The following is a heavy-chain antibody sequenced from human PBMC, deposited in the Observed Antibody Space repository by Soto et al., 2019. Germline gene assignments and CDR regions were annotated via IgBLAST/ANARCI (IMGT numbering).Heavy chain of an antibody. CDR3: ARDKITGLFDY. V-gene: IGHV4-34*01. J-gene: IGHJ4*02. CDR2: IKHSGST. CDR1: GGSISSYY. Sequence: PSETLSLTCTVSGGSISSYYWTWIRQPPGTGLEWIGEIKHSGSTNYNPSLKSRVTISVDTSKNQFSLKLTSVTAADTAVYYCARDKITGLFDYWGQGTLVTVSS. D-gene: IGHD2-8*02.